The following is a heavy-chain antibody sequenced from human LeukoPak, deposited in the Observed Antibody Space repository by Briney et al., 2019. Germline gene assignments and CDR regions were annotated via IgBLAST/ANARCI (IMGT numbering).Heavy chain of an antibody. CDR3: ARQFGTTF. D-gene: IGHD1-1*01. CDR2: INHSGST. V-gene: IGHV4-34*01. J-gene: IGHJ4*02. CDR1: GGSFSGYY. Sequence: SETLSLTCAVYGGSFSGYYWSWIRQSPGKGLEWIGEINHSGSTNYNPSLKSRVTLSVDTSKTQFSLKLSSVTAADSAVYYCARQFGTTFWGQRTLVTVSS.